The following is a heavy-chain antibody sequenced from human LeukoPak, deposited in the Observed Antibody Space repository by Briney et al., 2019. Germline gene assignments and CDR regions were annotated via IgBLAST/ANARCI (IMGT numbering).Heavy chain of an antibody. D-gene: IGHD2-2*01. V-gene: IGHV4-59*08. Sequence: PSETLSLTCTVSGGSISSYYWSWIRQPPGKGLEWIGYIYYSGSTNYNPSLKSRVTISVDTSKNQFSLKLSSVTAADTAVYYCARAFLTSWHSNDAFDIWGQGTMVTVSS. CDR2: IYYSGST. CDR1: GGSISSYY. CDR3: ARAFLTSWHSNDAFDI. J-gene: IGHJ3*02.